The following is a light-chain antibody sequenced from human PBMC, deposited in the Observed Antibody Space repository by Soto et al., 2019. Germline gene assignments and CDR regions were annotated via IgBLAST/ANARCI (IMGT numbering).Light chain of an antibody. J-gene: IGKJ1*01. CDR3: MQALHART. V-gene: IGKV2-28*01. CDR1: QSLLHSNGNTY. Sequence: EIVVTQSPLSLPVTPGEPASISCKSSQSLLHSNGNTYLDWYLQKPGQSPQLLYFLGSNRASGGPDGFSGSGSGTDFTLNISRVKAEDVGVYYCMQALHARTFGQGTKVEIK. CDR2: LGS.